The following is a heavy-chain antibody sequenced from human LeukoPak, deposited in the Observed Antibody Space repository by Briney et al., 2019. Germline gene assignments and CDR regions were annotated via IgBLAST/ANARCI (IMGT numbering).Heavy chain of an antibody. Sequence: ASVKVSCKASGYTFTGYYMHWVRQAPGQGLEWMGWINPNSGGTSYAQKFQGWVTMTRDTSISTAYMELSRLRSDDTAVYYCARGGRPGTAMVLVNFDYWGQGTLVTVSS. CDR2: INPNSGGT. D-gene: IGHD5-18*01. CDR3: ARGGRPGTAMVLVNFDY. J-gene: IGHJ4*02. CDR1: GYTFTGYY. V-gene: IGHV1-2*04.